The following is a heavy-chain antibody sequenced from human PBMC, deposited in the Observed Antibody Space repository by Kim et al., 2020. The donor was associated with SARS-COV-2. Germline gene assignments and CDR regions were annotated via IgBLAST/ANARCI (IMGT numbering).Heavy chain of an antibody. V-gene: IGHV4-31*03. Sequence: SETLSLTCTVSGGSISSGGYYWSWIRQHPGKGLEWIGYIYYSGSTYYNPSLKSRVTISVDTSKNQFSLKLSSVTAADTAVYYCARVGEEVAGTNSAFDIWGQGTMVTVSS. CDR3: ARVGEEVAGTNSAFDI. J-gene: IGHJ3*02. CDR2: IYYSGST. CDR1: GGSISSGGYY. D-gene: IGHD6-19*01.